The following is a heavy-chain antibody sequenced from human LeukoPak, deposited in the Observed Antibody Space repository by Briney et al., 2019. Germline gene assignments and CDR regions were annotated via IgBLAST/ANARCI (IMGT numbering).Heavy chain of an antibody. D-gene: IGHD5-12*01. CDR1: GYSFTSNW. J-gene: IGHJ4*02. CDR3: ARHGSGYPIHY. Sequence: GESLKISCKGSGYSFTSNWIGWVRQMPGKGLEWMGIIYPSDSDTRYSPSFQGQVTISADKSITTAHLQRSSLKASDTAMYYCARHGSGYPIHYWGQGTLVTVSS. CDR2: IYPSDSDT. V-gene: IGHV5-51*01.